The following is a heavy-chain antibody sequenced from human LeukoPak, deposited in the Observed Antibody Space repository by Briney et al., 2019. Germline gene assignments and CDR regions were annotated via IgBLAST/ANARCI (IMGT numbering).Heavy chain of an antibody. J-gene: IGHJ4*02. CDR2: IGTIISTT. CDR3: ARTVYDLRGQRLIPGLDY. CDR1: GCTFRTYE. Sequence: SGGSLRLSCAASGCTFRTYEMNWVRQAPGKGLEGVSYIGTIISTTYYADSVKGRFTVSRDAANGSLYLQMSSLRAEDTAVYYCARTVYDLRGQRLIPGLDYWGQGTLVTVSS. V-gene: IGHV3-48*03. D-gene: IGHD6-25*01.